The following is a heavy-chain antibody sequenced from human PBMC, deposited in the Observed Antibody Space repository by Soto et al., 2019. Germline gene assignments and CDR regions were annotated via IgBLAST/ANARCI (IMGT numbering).Heavy chain of an antibody. V-gene: IGHV4-4*02. D-gene: IGHD1-26*01. Sequence: SETLSLTCAVSGGSISSSNWCSCVRQPPGKGLEWIGEIYHSGSTNYNPSLKSRVTISVDKSKNQFSLKLSSVTAADTAVYYCARRAWELLLALDPWGQGTLVTVSS. CDR2: IYHSGST. CDR3: ARRAWELLLALDP. J-gene: IGHJ5*02. CDR1: GGSISSSNW.